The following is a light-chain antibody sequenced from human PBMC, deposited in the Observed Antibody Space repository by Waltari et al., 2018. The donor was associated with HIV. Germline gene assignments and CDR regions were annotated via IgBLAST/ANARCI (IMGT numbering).Light chain of an antibody. CDR2: YAS. V-gene: IGKV3D-20*01. CDR3: QQYGSTLPYT. CDR1: QSVRSSY. J-gene: IGKJ2*01. Sequence: EIVLTQSPGTLSLSPGERATLSCGASQSVRSSYLAWYQKKPGLAPRLLNYYASSRATGIPDRFSGSGSGTHFTLTISRVEPEDFAVYYCQQYGSTLPYTFGPGTKLEIK.